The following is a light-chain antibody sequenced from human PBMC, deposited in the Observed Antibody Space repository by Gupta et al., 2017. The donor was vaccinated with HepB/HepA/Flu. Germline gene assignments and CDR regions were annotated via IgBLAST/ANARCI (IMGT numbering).Light chain of an antibody. J-gene: IGLJ1*01. CDR2: DVS. CDR3: SSYTSSSIPWV. Sequence: QSALTQPASVSGPPGQSITISCTGPSTDVGGYNYVPWYQQHPGKAPKFIIYDVSNRPSGVSNRFSGSKSGNSASLTISGLQAEDEADYYCSSYTSSSIPWVFGTGTKVTVL. V-gene: IGLV2-14*03. CDR1: STDVGGYNY.